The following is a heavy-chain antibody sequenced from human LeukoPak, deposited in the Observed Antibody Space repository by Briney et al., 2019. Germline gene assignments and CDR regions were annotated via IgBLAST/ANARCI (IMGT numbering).Heavy chain of an antibody. CDR3: AKEQLERLRWEDSFDI. CDR2: ISYDGRNQ. D-gene: IGHD1-1*01. CDR1: GFTLSSYG. J-gene: IGHJ3*02. Sequence: GMSLRHSHAPSGFTLSSYGMHGVRQAPRKGLEWVAVISYDGRNQYYQDSVKGRFTISRDNSQNTLYLQMNSLRAEDTAVYYCAKEQLERLRWEDSFDIWGQGTMVTVSS. V-gene: IGHV3-30*18.